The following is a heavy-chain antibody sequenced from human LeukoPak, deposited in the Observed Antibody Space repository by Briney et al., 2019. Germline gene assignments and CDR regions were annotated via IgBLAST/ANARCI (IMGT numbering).Heavy chain of an antibody. V-gene: IGHV3-21*01. J-gene: IGHJ4*02. D-gene: IGHD3-16*01. CDR1: GFTRYS. Sequence: GGSLRLSCAASGFTRYSMNWVRQAPGKGLEWVSSISSSSTYIYYADSVKGRFTISRDNAKNSLYLQMNSLRAEDTAVYYCARDVTLGNFDYWGQGILVIVSS. CDR3: ARDVTLGNFDY. CDR2: ISSSSTYI.